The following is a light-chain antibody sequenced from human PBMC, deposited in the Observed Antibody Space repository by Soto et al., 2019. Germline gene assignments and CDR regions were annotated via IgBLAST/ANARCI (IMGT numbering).Light chain of an antibody. V-gene: IGKV2-28*01. J-gene: IGKJ3*01. CDR1: QSLLHSNGYNY. CDR2: LGS. Sequence: ETVMTQSPLSLPVTPGESASISCRSSQSLLHSNGYNYVDWYLQRPGQSPQLLIYLGSNRASGVPDRFSGSGSGTDFTLRISRVEAEDVGVYYCMQTVQTPPFTFGPGNKVDLK. CDR3: MQTVQTPPFT.